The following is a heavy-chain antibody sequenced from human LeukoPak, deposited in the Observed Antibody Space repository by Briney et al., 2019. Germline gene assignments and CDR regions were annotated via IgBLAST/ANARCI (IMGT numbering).Heavy chain of an antibody. CDR2: ISSSSSYI. V-gene: IGHV3-21*01. D-gene: IGHD3-3*01. Sequence: GGSLRLSCAASGFTFSSYSMNWVRQAPGKGLGWVSSISSSSSYIYYADSVKGRFTISRDNAKNSLYLQMNSLRAEDTAVYYCARDSFGVVDYWGQGTLVTVSS. CDR3: ARDSFGVVDY. J-gene: IGHJ4*02. CDR1: GFTFSSYS.